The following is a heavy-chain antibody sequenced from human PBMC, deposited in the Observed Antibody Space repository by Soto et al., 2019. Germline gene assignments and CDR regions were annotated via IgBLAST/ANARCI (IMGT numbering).Heavy chain of an antibody. CDR3: TKDLYSNYGDAFDI. CDR1: GFTFVDCA. Sequence: EVQLVESGGGLVQPGRSLRLSCAASGFTFVDCAMHWVRQAPGKGLEWVSGISWNSDNIGYADSVKGRFTISRDNVKNSLYLQMNSLIAVDTALYYCTKDLYSNYGDAFDIWGQGTMVTVSS. J-gene: IGHJ3*02. D-gene: IGHD4-4*01. V-gene: IGHV3-9*01. CDR2: ISWNSDNI.